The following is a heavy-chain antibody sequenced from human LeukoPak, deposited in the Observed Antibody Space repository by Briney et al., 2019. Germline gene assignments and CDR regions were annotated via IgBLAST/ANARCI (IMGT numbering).Heavy chain of an antibody. V-gene: IGHV4-34*01. D-gene: IGHD6-13*01. J-gene: IGHJ5*02. CDR2: INHSGST. CDR3: ARAYSSSWYFNWFDP. Sequence: PSETLSLTCAVYGGSFSGYYWSWIRQPPGKGLEWIGEINHSGSTNYNPSLKTRVTISVDTSKNQFSLKLSSVTAADTAVYFCARAYSSSWYFNWFDPWGQGTLVTVSS. CDR1: GGSFSGYY.